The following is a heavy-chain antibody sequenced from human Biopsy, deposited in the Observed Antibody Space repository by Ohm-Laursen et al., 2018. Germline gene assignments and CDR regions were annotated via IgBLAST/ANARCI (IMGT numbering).Heavy chain of an antibody. CDR2: ITSRTSST. V-gene: IGHV3-21*01. CDR1: GFTFNVYS. Sequence: SLRFSCAASGFTFNVYSIVWVRQAPGKGLEWVSSITSRTSSTYYADSVKGRVTISRDNANNSVSLQMNNLRVDDTAVYYCARWYGDLFYYYNGMDVWGQGTTVTVSS. D-gene: IGHD3-10*01. CDR3: ARWYGDLFYYYNGMDV. J-gene: IGHJ6*02.